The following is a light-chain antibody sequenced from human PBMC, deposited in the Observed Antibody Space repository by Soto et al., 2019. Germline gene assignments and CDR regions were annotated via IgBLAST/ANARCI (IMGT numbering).Light chain of an antibody. CDR1: SSDVGAYIY. Sequence: QSALTQPASVSGSPGQSITISCGGTSSDVGAYIYVSWYQQYPGKAPKLIIYEVNNRPSGVSDRFSGSRSGNTASLTISGLQAEDEADYHCCSYAGSSTFVLFGGGTKVTVL. V-gene: IGLV2-23*02. CDR2: EVN. CDR3: CSYAGSSTFVL. J-gene: IGLJ2*01.